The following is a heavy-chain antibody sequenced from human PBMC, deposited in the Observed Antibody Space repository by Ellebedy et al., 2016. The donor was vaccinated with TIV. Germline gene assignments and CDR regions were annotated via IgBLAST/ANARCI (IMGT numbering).Heavy chain of an antibody. CDR2: IYYSGST. J-gene: IGHJ4*02. CDR1: GGSISSSSYY. D-gene: IGHD2-21*02. Sequence: SETLSLTCTVSGGSISSSSYYWGWIRQPPGKGLEWIGSIYYSGSTYYNPSLKSRVTISVDTSKNQFSLKLSSVTAADTAVYYCATWVVTATPSKYYFDYWGQGTLVTVSS. V-gene: IGHV4-39*07. CDR3: ATWVVTATPSKYYFDY.